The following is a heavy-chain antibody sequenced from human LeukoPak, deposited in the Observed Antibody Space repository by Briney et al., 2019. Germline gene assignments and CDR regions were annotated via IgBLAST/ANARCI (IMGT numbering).Heavy chain of an antibody. J-gene: IGHJ3*01. D-gene: IGHD5-18*01. Sequence: PSETLSPTCTVSGGSISSYYWSWIRQPPGKRLEWVGDIYYSGSTNYNPSPKSRVTITVETSKNHFSLKLSSVTAADTAVYYCARGLGGSYGAWYAFDFWGQGTMVTVSS. CDR1: GGSISSYY. CDR2: IYYSGST. CDR3: ARGLGGSYGAWYAFDF. V-gene: IGHV4-59*08.